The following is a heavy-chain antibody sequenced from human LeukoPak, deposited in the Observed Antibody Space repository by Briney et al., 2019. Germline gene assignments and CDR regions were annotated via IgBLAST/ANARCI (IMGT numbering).Heavy chain of an antibody. CDR1: GYTFTSYD. CDR2: MNPNSGNT. CDR3: ARGRTVLRFLEWSDYYGMDV. J-gene: IGHJ6*02. D-gene: IGHD3-3*01. V-gene: IGHV1-8*01. Sequence: GASVKVSCKASGYTFTSYDINWVRQATGQGLEWMGWMNPNSGNTGYAQKFQGRVTMTRNTSISTAYVELSSLRSEDTAVYYCARGRTVLRFLEWSDYYGMDVWGQGTTVTVSS.